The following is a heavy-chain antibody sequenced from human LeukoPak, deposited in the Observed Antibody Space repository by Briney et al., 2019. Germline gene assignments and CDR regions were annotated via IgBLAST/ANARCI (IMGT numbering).Heavy chain of an antibody. Sequence: PGRSLRLSSAETGFASSSDSMHRVREVLGKRLEWMALMWYDGSIEYYADSAKGRFTISRDNSKNTLYLQMNSLRAEDTAVYYCARDYGGAVAGSLYYGMDVWGQGTTVTVSS. V-gene: IGHV3-33*01. J-gene: IGHJ6*02. CDR1: GFASSSDS. D-gene: IGHD6-19*01. CDR3: ARDYGGAVAGSLYYGMDV. CDR2: MWYDGSIE.